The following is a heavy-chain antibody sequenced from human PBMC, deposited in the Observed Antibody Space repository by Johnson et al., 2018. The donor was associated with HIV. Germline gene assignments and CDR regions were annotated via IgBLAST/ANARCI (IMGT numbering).Heavy chain of an antibody. CDR3: ARDAPRYSFDI. J-gene: IGHJ3*02. CDR2: IKQDGSEK. D-gene: IGHD2-21*01. V-gene: IGHV3-7*01. CDR1: GFTFSNYW. Sequence: EVQLVESGGGLVQPGGSLRLSCAASGFTFSNYWMSWVRQAPGKGLEWVANIKQDGSEKYYVDSVKGRFTISRDNAKNSLYLQMNSLRAEDTAVYYCARDAPRYSFDIWGQGTMVTVSS.